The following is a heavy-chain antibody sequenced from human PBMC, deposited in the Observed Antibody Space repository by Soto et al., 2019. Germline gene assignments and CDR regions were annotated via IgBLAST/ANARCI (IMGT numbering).Heavy chain of an antibody. CDR2: INHSGST. D-gene: IGHD2-2*01. J-gene: IGHJ6*03. Sequence: SETLSLTCAVYGGSFSGYYWSWIRQPPGKGLEWIGEINHSGSTNYNPSLKSRVTISVDTSKNQFSLKLSSVTAADTAVYYCARGDIVVVPAVPAGSYYYYYMDVWGKGTTVTVSS. CDR1: GGSFSGYY. V-gene: IGHV4-34*01. CDR3: ARGDIVVVPAVPAGSYYYYYMDV.